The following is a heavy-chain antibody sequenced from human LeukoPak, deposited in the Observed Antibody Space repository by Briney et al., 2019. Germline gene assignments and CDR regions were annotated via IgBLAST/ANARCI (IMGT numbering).Heavy chain of an antibody. J-gene: IGHJ3*02. V-gene: IGHV3-74*01. D-gene: IGHD6-13*01. Sequence: PGGSLRLSCAASGFTFSSYWMHWVRQVPGKGLVWVSRINSDGSSTTYADSVKGRFTISRDNAKSTLYLQMNSLRAEDTAVYYCAKSVTAAGTYAFDIWGQGTVVTVSS. CDR3: AKSVTAAGTYAFDI. CDR1: GFTFSSYW. CDR2: INSDGSST.